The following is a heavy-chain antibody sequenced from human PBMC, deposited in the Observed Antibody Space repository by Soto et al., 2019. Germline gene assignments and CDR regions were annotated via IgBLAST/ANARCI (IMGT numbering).Heavy chain of an antibody. V-gene: IGHV1-2*02. CDR2: INPNSGGT. CDR1: GYTFTGYY. CDR3: AREDAERLPSDY. J-gene: IGHJ4*02. D-gene: IGHD5-12*01. Sequence: ASVKVSCKASGYTFTGYYMHWVRQAPGQGLEWMGWINPNSGGTNYSQKFQGRVTMTRDTPISTASKELSRLRSADTAVYYCAREDAERLPSDYWGQGTLVTVSS.